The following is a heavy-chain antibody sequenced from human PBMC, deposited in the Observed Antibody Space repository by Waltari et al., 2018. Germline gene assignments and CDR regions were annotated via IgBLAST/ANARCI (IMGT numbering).Heavy chain of an antibody. Sequence: QLQLQESGPGLVKPSGPLSLTCVLSGGSMSGNSWWRWVRQSLDKGLEWVGQVHRSGRTNYNPSFASRAIVSLDTSMNQFSLRILSATAADTAVYYCARDLGRGLFLDSWGQGTLVTVSP. V-gene: IGHV4-4*02. D-gene: IGHD2-15*01. CDR2: VHRSGRT. J-gene: IGHJ4*02. CDR1: GGSMSGNSW. CDR3: ARDLGRGLFLDS.